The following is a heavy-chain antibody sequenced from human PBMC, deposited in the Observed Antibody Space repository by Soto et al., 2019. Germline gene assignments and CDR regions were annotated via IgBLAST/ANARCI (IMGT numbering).Heavy chain of an antibody. D-gene: IGHD3-10*01. CDR2: IYHSGGT. J-gene: IGHJ4*02. CDR3: ARVRQKYFGSGSLDY. V-gene: IGHV4-30-2*01. CDR1: GGSISSGGYS. Sequence: QLQLQESGSGLVKPSQTLSLTCAVSGGSISSGGYSWSWIRQPPGKGLEWIGYIYHSGGTYYNPSLESRVTIALDRSKNQFSLKLTSVTAADTAVYYCARVRQKYFGSGSLDYWGQGTLVTVSS.